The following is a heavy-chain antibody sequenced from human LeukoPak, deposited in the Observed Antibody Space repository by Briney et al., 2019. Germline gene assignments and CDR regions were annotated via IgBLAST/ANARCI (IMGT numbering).Heavy chain of an antibody. CDR3: ARLSTKRYSSSWYGSTAADY. Sequence: GSSVKVSCKASGGTFSSYAISWVRQAPGQGLEWMGGIIPIFGTANYAQKFQGRVTITADKSTSTAYMELSSLRSEDTAVYYCARLSTKRYSSSWYGSTAADYWGQGTLVTVSS. CDR2: IIPIFGTA. CDR1: GGTFSSYA. V-gene: IGHV1-69*06. D-gene: IGHD6-13*01. J-gene: IGHJ4*02.